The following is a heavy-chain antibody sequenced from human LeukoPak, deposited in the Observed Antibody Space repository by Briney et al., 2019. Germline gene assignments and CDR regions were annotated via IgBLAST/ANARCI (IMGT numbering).Heavy chain of an antibody. J-gene: IGHJ4*02. V-gene: IGHV3-48*03. CDR2: ISSSGFTI. CDR1: GFSLSVYE. CDR3: VSGGYTYAH. Sequence: GGSLRLSCAASGFSLSVYEMVWVRQTPGKGLEWVSSISSSGFTISYADSVKGRFAISRDNAKNSLYLQMNSLRAEDTAVYYCVSGGYTYAHWGQGTLVTVSS. D-gene: IGHD5-18*01.